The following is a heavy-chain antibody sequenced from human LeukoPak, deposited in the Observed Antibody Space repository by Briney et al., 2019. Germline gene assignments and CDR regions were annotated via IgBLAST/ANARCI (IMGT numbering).Heavy chain of an antibody. Sequence: PGGSLRLSCAASGFTFRSYSMHWVRPARGKGLDWVSSISSSSSYIYYADSVKGRFTISRDNAKNTLYLQMNSLRAEDTAVYYCARDGSGYGMDVWGQGTTVTVSS. CDR3: ARDGSGYGMDV. CDR1: GFTFRSYS. V-gene: IGHV3-21*01. J-gene: IGHJ6*02. D-gene: IGHD1-14*01. CDR2: ISSSSSYI.